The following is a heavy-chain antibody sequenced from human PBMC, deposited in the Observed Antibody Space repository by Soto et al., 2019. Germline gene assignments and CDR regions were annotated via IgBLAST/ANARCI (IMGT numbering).Heavy chain of an antibody. V-gene: IGHV3-21*02. CDR1: GFTLSSYT. J-gene: IGHJ5*02. CDR3: ARPSTQTRFWNWFDP. CDR2: ISESRTSI. Sequence: EVRLVESGGGLVKPGESLRLSCAASGFTLSSYTMHWVRQAPGKVLEWVASISESRTSIYYADSVKGRFTISRDSAENSLFLQMTSLTAADTAVYYCARPSTQTRFWNWFDPWGQGTLVTVSS.